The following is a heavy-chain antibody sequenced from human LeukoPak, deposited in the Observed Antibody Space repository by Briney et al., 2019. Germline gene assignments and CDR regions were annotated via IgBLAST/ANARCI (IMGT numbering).Heavy chain of an antibody. CDR3: ARERGCSSTSCYEDY. J-gene: IGHJ4*02. CDR1: GGTFSSYA. CDR2: IIPIFGTA. V-gene: IGHV1-69*01. Sequence: SVKVSCKAPGGTFSSYAISWVRQAPGQGLEWMGGIIPIFGTANYAQKSQGRVTITADESTSTAYMELSSLRSEDTAVYYCARERGCSSTSCYEDYWGQGTLVTVSS. D-gene: IGHD2-2*01.